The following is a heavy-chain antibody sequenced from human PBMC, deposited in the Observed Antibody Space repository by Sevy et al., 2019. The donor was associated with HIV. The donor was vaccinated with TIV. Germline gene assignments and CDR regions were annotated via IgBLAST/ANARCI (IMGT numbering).Heavy chain of an antibody. CDR3: ARLVSCGGDCYYLDS. J-gene: IGHJ4*02. V-gene: IGHV3-30*03. Sequence: VGSLRLSCAASGFTFSNYDLHWVHQAPGKALDWVAVISHDGRYKNYADSVKVRFTISRDNLRNTLFLQMDSLRPDDTAVYFCARLVSCGGDCYYLDSWGQGALVTVSS. D-gene: IGHD2-21*02. CDR2: ISHDGRYK. CDR1: GFTFSNYD.